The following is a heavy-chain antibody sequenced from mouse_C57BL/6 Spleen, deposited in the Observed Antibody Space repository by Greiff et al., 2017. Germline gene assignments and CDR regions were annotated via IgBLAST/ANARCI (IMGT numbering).Heavy chain of an antibody. CDR3: ARSGTTVVASFDY. Sequence: QVQLQQSGADLMKPGASVKLSCKATGYAFPGYWIAWVKQRPGHGLEWIGEILPGSGSTNYNEKFKGKATFTADTSSNTAYMQLSSLTTEDSAIYYCARSGTTVVASFDYWGQGTTLTVSS. CDR2: ILPGSGST. V-gene: IGHV1-9*01. D-gene: IGHD1-1*01. J-gene: IGHJ2*01. CDR1: GYAFPGYW.